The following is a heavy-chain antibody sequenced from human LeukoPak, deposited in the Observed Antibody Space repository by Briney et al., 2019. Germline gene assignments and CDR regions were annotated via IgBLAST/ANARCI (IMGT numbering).Heavy chain of an antibody. Sequence: SETLSLTCTVSGGSISGYYWSWIRHPPGQGLEWVGYIYSSAYTNYNPSLKSPVTISVDTSKNQFSLRLISVTAADTAVYYCARGERLGLDSWGQGTLVAVSS. CDR1: GGSISGYY. CDR2: IYSSAYT. D-gene: IGHD6-19*01. V-gene: IGHV4-59*01. J-gene: IGHJ4*02. CDR3: ARGERLGLDS.